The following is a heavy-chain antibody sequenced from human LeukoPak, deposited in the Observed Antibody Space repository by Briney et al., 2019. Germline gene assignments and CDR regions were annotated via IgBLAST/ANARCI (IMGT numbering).Heavy chain of an antibody. CDR3: ARRSGSSSSGTLFDY. D-gene: IGHD6-6*01. J-gene: IGHJ4*02. CDR2: IYPGDSDT. CDR1: GYSFTSYW. V-gene: IGHV5-51*01. Sequence: GESLKISCKGSGYSFTSYWVGWVRQMPGKGLEWMGIIYPGDSDTRYSPSFQGQVTISADKSLSTAYLQWCSLKASDTAMYYCARRSGSSSSGTLFDYWGQGTLVTVSS.